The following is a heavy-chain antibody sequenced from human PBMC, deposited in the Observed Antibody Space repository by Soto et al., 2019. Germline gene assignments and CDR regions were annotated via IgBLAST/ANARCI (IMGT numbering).Heavy chain of an antibody. D-gene: IGHD3-16*01. CDR3: AREKDRILGGYVLDP. CDR1: TGSSSDLY. Sequence: LLMQSLWSSFDTGSSSDLYGGWIRQPTGRAREWLGNFLSRGITNYNPSLEGRVSISVDTARKELSLQLTTVTAADTAVYYLAREKDRILGGYVLDPWGQGTMVTVSS. CDR2: FLSRGIT. J-gene: IGHJ1*01. V-gene: IGHV4-59*11.